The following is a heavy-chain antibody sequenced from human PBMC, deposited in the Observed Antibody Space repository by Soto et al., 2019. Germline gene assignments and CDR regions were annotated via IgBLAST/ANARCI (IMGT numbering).Heavy chain of an antibody. CDR3: ASAGGLGAVAADY. J-gene: IGHJ4*02. CDR2: IYHRGSN. V-gene: IGHV4-30-2*01. CDR1: GGSISSGGYS. D-gene: IGHD6-19*01. Sequence: QLQLQESGSGLVKPSQTLSLTCAVSGGSISSGGYSWSWIRQPPGKGLEWIGYIYHRGSNYYNPSHKSRVTISVDRSKHQVSLKLSSVTAADTAVYYCASAGGLGAVAADYWGQGTLVTVSS.